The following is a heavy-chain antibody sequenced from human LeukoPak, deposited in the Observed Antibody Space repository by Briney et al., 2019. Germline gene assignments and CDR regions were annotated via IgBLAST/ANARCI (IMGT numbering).Heavy chain of an antibody. CDR1: GFTFSNFA. CDR3: AREGYYGSGSPPSLYFNY. V-gene: IGHV3-23*01. J-gene: IGHJ4*02. CDR2: ISASGDYT. D-gene: IGHD3-10*01. Sequence: GGSLRLSCAASGFTFSNFAMSWVRQAPGKGLEWISGISASGDYTYQADSMKGRFTISRDNSRSTLYLQMNSLRPEDTAIYYCAREGYYGSGSPPSLYFNYWGQGTLVTVSS.